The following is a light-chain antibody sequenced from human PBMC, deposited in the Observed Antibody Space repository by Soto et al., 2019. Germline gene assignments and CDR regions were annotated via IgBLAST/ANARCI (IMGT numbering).Light chain of an antibody. CDR2: DAS. CDR3: QQYNSYWT. Sequence: IQMTQSPATLSATVGDRVTITCRASQSVRSWLAWYQQKPGTAPKLLIFDASRLESGVPSRFSGSGSGTEFTLTISSLQPDDFATYYCQQYNSYWTFGQGTKVDIK. J-gene: IGKJ1*01. CDR1: QSVRSW. V-gene: IGKV1-5*01.